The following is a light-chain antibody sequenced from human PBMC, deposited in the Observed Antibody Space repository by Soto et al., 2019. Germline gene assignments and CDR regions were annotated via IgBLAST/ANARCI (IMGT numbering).Light chain of an antibody. CDR2: EVT. J-gene: IGLJ1*01. V-gene: IGLV2-8*01. CDR1: NSDVGRYKF. Sequence: QSVLTQPPSASGSPGQSLTISCTGTNSDVGRYKFVSWYQQHPGKAPKLIIYEVTQRPSGVPDRFSASKSGNTASLTVSGLQAEDEADYYCSSYAGSKMGVFGTGTKV. CDR3: SSYAGSKMGV.